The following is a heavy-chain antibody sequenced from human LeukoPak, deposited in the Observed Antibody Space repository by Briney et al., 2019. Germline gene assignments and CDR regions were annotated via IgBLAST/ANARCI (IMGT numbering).Heavy chain of an antibody. CDR1: GGSFSGYY. CDR3: ARHPPPYSSSWYRSPRNAFDI. D-gene: IGHD6-13*01. CDR2: INHSGST. V-gene: IGHV4-34*01. J-gene: IGHJ3*02. Sequence: PSETLSLTCAVYGGSFSGYYWSWIRQPPGKGLEWIGEINHSGSTNYNPSLKSRVTISVDTSKNQSSLKLSSVTAADTAVYYCARHPPPYSSSWYRSPRNAFDIRGQGTMVTVSS.